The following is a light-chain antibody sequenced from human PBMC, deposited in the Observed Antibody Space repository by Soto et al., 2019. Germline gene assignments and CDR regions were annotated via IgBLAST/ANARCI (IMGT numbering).Light chain of an antibody. Sequence: VMTQSPATLSVYPGERATLSCRASQSVSSNLAWYQQKPGQAPRLLIYGASTRATGIPARFSGSGSGTEFTLTISSLQSEDFAVYYCQQYNNWPPWTFGQRSMVDI. CDR3: QQYNNWPPWT. J-gene: IGKJ1*01. CDR1: QSVSSN. CDR2: GAS. V-gene: IGKV3-15*01.